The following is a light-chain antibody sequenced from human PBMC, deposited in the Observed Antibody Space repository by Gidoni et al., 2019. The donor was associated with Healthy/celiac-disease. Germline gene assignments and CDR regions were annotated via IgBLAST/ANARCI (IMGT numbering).Light chain of an antibody. CDR1: QGISNS. CDR2: AAS. Sequence: DIQMTHSPSSLSASVGDRVPITCRASQGISNSLAWFQQKPGKAPKLLLYAASRLESGVPSRFSGSGSGTDYTLTISSLQPEDFATYYCQQYYSTPLYTFGQGTKLEIK. CDR3: QQYYSTPLYT. V-gene: IGKV1-NL1*01. J-gene: IGKJ2*01.